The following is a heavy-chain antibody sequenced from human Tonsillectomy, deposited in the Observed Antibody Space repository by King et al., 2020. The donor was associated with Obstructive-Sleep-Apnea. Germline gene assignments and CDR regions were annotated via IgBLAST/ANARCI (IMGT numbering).Heavy chain of an antibody. CDR1: GFTFSSYG. J-gene: IGHJ6*02. Sequence: VQLVESGGGVVQPGRSLRLSCSASGFTFSSYGMHWVRPAPGKGLEWVAVISYDGSNKYYADSVKGRFTISRDNSKNTLYLQMNSLRAEDTAVYYCAKDVYSGSYIYYYYGMDVWGQGTTVTVSS. CDR2: ISYDGSNK. D-gene: IGHD1-26*01. CDR3: AKDVYSGSYIYYYYGMDV. V-gene: IGHV3-30*18.